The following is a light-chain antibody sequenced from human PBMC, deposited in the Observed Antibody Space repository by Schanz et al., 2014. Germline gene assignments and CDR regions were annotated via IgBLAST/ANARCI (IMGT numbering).Light chain of an antibody. Sequence: QSALTQPASVSGSPGQSITISCTGTSSDIGSYNYVSWYQQYPGEAPKLIIYDVTYRPSGVSHRFSGSKSGNTASLTVSGLQAEDEAEYYCSSYTSSSTLVFGGGTKLTVL. CDR3: SSYTSSSTLV. V-gene: IGLV2-14*01. CDR2: DVT. CDR1: SSDIGSYNY. J-gene: IGLJ3*02.